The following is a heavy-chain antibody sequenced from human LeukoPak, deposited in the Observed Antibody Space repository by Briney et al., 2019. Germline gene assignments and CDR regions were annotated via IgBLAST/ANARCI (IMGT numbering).Heavy chain of an antibody. D-gene: IGHD3-22*01. CDR2: INPNSGGT. V-gene: IGHV1-2*02. J-gene: IGHJ1*01. CDR3: ARDGVGYYDSSGYYYFQH. CDR1: GYIVTGYY. Sequence: ASVKASCKASGYIVTGYYMHWVRQAPGQELEWMGWINPNSGGTNYAQKFQGRVTMTRDTSISTAYMELSRLRSDDTAVYYCARDGVGYYDSSGYYYFQHWGQGTLVTVSS.